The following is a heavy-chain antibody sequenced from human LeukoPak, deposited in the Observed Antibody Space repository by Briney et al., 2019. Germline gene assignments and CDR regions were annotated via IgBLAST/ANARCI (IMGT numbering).Heavy chain of an antibody. CDR3: ARAVSGRFDY. Sequence: PSETLSLTCTVSGGSMSPYHWGWIRQPPGKGLEWTGYIYYSGSTNYNPSLKSRVAISVDTSKNQFSLKLSSVTAADTAIYYCARAVSGRFDYWGQGTLVTVSS. V-gene: IGHV4-59*08. CDR2: IYYSGST. D-gene: IGHD6-19*01. J-gene: IGHJ4*02. CDR1: GGSMSPYH.